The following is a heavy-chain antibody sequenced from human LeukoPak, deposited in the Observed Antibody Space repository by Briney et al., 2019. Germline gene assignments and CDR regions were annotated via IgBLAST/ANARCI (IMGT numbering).Heavy chain of an antibody. CDR1: GYTFTSYG. CDR2: ISAYNGNT. V-gene: IGHV1-18*01. CDR3: AKVPIRTTVVTIGAY. D-gene: IGHD4-23*01. Sequence: GAPVKVSCKASGYTFTSYGISWVRQAPGQGLEWMGWISAYNGNTNYAQKLQGRVTMTTDTSTSTAYMELRSLRSDDTAVYYCAKVPIRTTVVTIGAYWGQGTLVTVSS. J-gene: IGHJ4*02.